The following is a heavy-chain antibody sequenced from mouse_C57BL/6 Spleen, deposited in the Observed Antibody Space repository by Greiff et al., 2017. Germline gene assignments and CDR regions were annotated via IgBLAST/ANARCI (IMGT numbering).Heavy chain of an antibody. CDR1: GFSLTSYG. V-gene: IGHV2-5*01. CDR3: AKNDYGSSYYWYFDV. J-gene: IGHJ1*03. D-gene: IGHD1-1*01. Sequence: VKLMESGPGLVQPSQSLSITCTVSGFSLTSYGVHWVRQSPGKGLEWLGVIWRGGSTDYNAAFMSRLSITKDNSKSQVFFKMNSLQADDTAIYYWAKNDYGSSYYWYFDVWGTGTTVTVSS. CDR2: IWRGGST.